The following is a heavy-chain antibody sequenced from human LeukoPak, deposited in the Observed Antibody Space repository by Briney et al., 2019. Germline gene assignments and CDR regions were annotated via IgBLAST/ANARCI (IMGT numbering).Heavy chain of an antibody. CDR3: ARETSHFDC. CDR1: GVSVSSNRAA. J-gene: IGHJ4*02. V-gene: IGHV6-1*01. CDR2: TYYRSKWYN. Sequence: SQTLSLTWVSSGVSVSSNRAALNWIRQSPSRGLEWLGRTYYRSKWYNDYAVSVKSPITITPDTSKTQFFLQLNSVPPEDTAVYYCARETSHFDCWGPGTLVTVSS.